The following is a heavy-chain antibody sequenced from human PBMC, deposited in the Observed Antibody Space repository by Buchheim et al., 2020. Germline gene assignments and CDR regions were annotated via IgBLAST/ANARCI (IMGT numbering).Heavy chain of an antibody. CDR1: GFTFSDYY. Sequence: QVQLVESGGGLVKPGGSLRLSCAASGFTFSDYYMSWIRQAPGKGLEWVSYISSSGSTIYYADSVKGRFTISRDNAKNSLYLKMNRLRAEDTAVYYWARVVYSSSWYGHDYYYYMDVWGKGTT. CDR3: ARVVYSSSWYGHDYYYYMDV. CDR2: ISSSGSTI. V-gene: IGHV3-11*01. J-gene: IGHJ6*03. D-gene: IGHD6-13*01.